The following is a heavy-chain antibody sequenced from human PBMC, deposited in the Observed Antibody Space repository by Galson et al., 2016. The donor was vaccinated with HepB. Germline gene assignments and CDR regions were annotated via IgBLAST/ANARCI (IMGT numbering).Heavy chain of an antibody. CDR2: VTWNSENI. V-gene: IGHV3-9*01. CDR3: ARDTKGRVEVVVAANYYYYYGMDV. J-gene: IGHJ6*02. CDR1: GFTFSSYY. Sequence: SLRLSCAASGFTFSSYYMHWVRQVSGRGLEWVSGVTWNSENIGYADSVKGRFTISRDNSKNTLYLQMNSLRAEDTAVYYCARDTKGRVEVVVAANYYYYYGMDVWGQGTTVTVSS. D-gene: IGHD2-15*01.